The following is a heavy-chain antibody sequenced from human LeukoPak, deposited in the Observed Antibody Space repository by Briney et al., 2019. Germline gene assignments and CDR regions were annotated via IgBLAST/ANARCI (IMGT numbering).Heavy chain of an antibody. Sequence: TSETLSLTCTVSGGSINSYYWSWIRQPPGKGLEWIGYIYYSGSTNYNPSLKSRVTISVDTSKNQFSLKMSSVAAADTAVYYCARARDGHINNWFDPWGQGTLVTVSS. CDR1: GGSINSYY. V-gene: IGHV4-59*01. CDR2: IYYSGST. CDR3: ARARDGHINNWFDP. D-gene: IGHD5-24*01. J-gene: IGHJ5*02.